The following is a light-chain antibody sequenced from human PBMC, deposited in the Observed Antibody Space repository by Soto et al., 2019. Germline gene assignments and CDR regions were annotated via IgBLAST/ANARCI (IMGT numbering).Light chain of an antibody. CDR2: SAS. CDR3: QQSYMDPIT. V-gene: IGKV1-39*01. J-gene: IGKJ5*01. CDR1: QSISSY. Sequence: DIQMTQSPSSLSTSVGDRVTITCRASQSISSYLNWYQQKPGKAPKLLICSASSLQSGVPSRFSGSGSGTDFTLTISSLQPEDFATYFCQQSYMDPITFGQGTRLEIK.